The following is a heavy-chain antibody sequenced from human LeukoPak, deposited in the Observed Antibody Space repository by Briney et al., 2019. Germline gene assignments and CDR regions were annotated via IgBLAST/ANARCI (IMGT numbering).Heavy chain of an antibody. Sequence: PSETLSLTCTVSGGSISSHYWSWIRQPPGKGLEWIGYIYNSGSTNYNPSFKSRVTISVDTSKNRFSLKMTSVTAADTAVYYCARGGYSYGYDDDFEYRGQGILVTVSS. CDR3: ARGGYSYGYDDDFEY. CDR1: GGSISSHY. V-gene: IGHV4-59*11. D-gene: IGHD5-18*01. J-gene: IGHJ4*02. CDR2: IYNSGST.